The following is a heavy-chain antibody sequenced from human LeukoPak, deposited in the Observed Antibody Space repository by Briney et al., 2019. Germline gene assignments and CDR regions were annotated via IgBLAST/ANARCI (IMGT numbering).Heavy chain of an antibody. D-gene: IGHD4-17*01. J-gene: IGHJ3*02. CDR3: AKDPNGDYIGTFDI. Sequence: GGSLRLSCTTSKFNFNSYGMTWVRQAPGKGLEWVSSISGSGGSTQYAASVQGRFTISRDNSKNTLYLQMNSLRAEDTAVYYCAKDPNGDYIGTFDIWGQGTMVTVS. CDR2: ISGSGGST. CDR1: KFNFNSYG. V-gene: IGHV3-23*01.